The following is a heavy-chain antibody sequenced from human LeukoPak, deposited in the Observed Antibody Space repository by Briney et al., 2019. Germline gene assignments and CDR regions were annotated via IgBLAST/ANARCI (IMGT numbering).Heavy chain of an antibody. J-gene: IGHJ4*02. CDR1: GFTFSSYA. CDR3: ARGQYSSSSVFDY. CDR2: FSGSGGST. Sequence: GGSLRLSCAASGFTFSSYAMSWVRQAPGKGLEWVSAFSGSGGSTYYADSVKGRFTISRDNSKNTLYLQMGSLRAEDMAVYYCARGQYSSSSVFDYWGQGTLVTVSS. D-gene: IGHD6-13*01. V-gene: IGHV3-23*01.